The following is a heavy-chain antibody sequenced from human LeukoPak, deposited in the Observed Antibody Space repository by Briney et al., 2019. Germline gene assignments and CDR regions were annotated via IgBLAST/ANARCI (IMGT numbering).Heavy chain of an antibody. V-gene: IGHV4-4*07. Sequence: SETLSLTCTVSGGSIGGYYWSWIRQPAGQGLEWIGRIYTNGDTKFNPSLKSRVTMSVDTSKNQLSLKLRPVTAADTAVYYCARAAGAAGGQYFDYWGQGTLVTVSS. J-gene: IGHJ4*02. D-gene: IGHD6-13*01. CDR1: GGSIGGYY. CDR3: ARAAGAAGGQYFDY. CDR2: IYTNGDT.